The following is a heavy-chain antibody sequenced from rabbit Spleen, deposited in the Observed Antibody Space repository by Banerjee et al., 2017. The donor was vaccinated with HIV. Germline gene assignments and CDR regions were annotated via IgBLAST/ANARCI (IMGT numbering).Heavy chain of an antibody. Sequence: QEQLEESGGGLVKPEGSLTLTCKASGFFFSDRDVMCWVRQAPGKGLEWIACINTATGKAVYASWAKGRFTISKTSSTTVTLQMTSLTAADTATYFCARDLAGFIGWNFSLWCPGTLFTVS. CDR1: GFFFSDRDV. CDR2: INTATGKA. J-gene: IGHJ4*01. V-gene: IGHV1S45*01. CDR3: ARDLAGFIGWNFSL. D-gene: IGHD4-1*01.